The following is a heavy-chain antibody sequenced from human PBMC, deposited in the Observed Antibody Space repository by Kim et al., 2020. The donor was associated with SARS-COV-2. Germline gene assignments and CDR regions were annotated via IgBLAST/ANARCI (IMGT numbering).Heavy chain of an antibody. V-gene: IGHV3-74*01. CDR3: ARVQDDSNLRGLLH. D-gene: IGHD1-1*01. J-gene: IGHJ4*02. Sequence: GGSLRLSCAASGFSFNTFWMHWVRQAPGKGLVWVSRITSDGSETSYADSVKGRFTVSRDNAANTVYLQMNSLRAEDTAVYYCARVQDDSNLRGLLHWGQGTLVTVSA. CDR1: GFSFNTFW. CDR2: ITSDGSET.